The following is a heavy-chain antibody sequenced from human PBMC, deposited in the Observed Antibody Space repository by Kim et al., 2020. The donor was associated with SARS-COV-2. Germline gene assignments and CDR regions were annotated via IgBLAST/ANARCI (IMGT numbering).Heavy chain of an antibody. CDR2: IKSKTDGGTT. Sequence: GGSLRLSCAASGFTFSNAWMSWVRQAPGKGLEWVGRIKSKTDGGTTDYAAPVKGRFTISRDDSKNTLYLQMNSLKTEDTAVYYCTILVGATLRGIDYWGQGTLVTVSS. CDR1: GFTFSNAW. CDR3: TILVGATLRGIDY. D-gene: IGHD1-26*01. V-gene: IGHV3-15*01. J-gene: IGHJ4*02.